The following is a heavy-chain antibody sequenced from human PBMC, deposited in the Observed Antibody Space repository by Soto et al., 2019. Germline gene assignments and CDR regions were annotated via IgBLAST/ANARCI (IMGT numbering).Heavy chain of an antibody. J-gene: IGHJ4*02. CDR2: ISSTSSYI. CDR1: GFIFNSYS. V-gene: IGHV3-21*01. D-gene: IGHD5-12*01. CDR3: ARGSDIVATKGFFDY. Sequence: GGSLRLSCAASGFIFNSYSMNWVRQAPGKGLAWVSSISSTSSYIYYAESVKGRFTISRDNAKNSLYLQMSSLRAEDTAVYYCARGSDIVATKGFFDYWGQGYLLTVSS.